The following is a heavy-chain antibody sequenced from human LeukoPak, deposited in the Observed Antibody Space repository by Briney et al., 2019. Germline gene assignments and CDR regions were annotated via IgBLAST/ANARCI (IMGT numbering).Heavy chain of an antibody. J-gene: IGHJ4*02. D-gene: IGHD6-13*01. CDR1: GFTFSSYG. V-gene: IGHV3-30*03. Sequence: GGSLRLSCAASGFTFSSYGMHWVRQAPGKGLEWVAVISYDGSNKYYADSVKGRFTISRDNSKNTLYLQMNSLRAEDTAVYYCARFGQQLPTFASFDYWGQGTLVTVSS. CDR3: ARFGQQLPTFASFDY. CDR2: ISYDGSNK.